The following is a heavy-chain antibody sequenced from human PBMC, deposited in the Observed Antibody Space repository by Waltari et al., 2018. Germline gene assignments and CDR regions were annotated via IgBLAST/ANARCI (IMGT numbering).Heavy chain of an antibody. Sequence: QLQLQESGSGLVKPSQTLSLTCAVSGGSISSGGYSWSWIRQPPGKGLEGIGNIIHSGSTYYNPSLKSRVTISVDRSKNQFSLKLSSVTAADTAVYYCARSMVVTQDAFDIWGQGTMVTVSS. CDR2: IIHSGST. D-gene: IGHD2-21*02. V-gene: IGHV4-30-2*01. CDR3: ARSMVVTQDAFDI. CDR1: GGSISSGGYS. J-gene: IGHJ3*02.